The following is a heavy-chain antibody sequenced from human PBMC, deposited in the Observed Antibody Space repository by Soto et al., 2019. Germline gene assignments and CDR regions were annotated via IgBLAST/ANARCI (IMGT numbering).Heavy chain of an antibody. J-gene: IGHJ4*02. CDR2: INPSGGST. CDR1: GYTFTSYY. V-gene: IGHV1-46*03. D-gene: IGHD6-13*01. Sequence: ASVKVSCKASGYTFTSYYMHWVRQAPGQGLEWMGIINPSGGSTSYAQKFQGRVTMTRDTSTSTVYMELSSLRSEDTAVYYCIIAAAGRKAMRDFDYWGQGTLVTVSS. CDR3: IIAAAGRKAMRDFDY.